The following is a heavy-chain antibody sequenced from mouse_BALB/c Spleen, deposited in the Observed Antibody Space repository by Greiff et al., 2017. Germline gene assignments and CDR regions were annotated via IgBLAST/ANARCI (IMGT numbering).Heavy chain of an antibody. CDR1: GFTFSSFG. CDR2: ISSGSSTI. Sequence: EVQVVESGGGLVQPGGSRKLSCAASGFTFSSFGMHWVRQAPEKGLEWVAYISSGSSTIYYADTVKGRFTISRDNPKNTLFLQMTSLRSEDTAMYYCASAYYRDWYFDVWGAGTTVTVSS. D-gene: IGHD2-12*01. J-gene: IGHJ1*01. CDR3: ASAYYRDWYFDV. V-gene: IGHV5-17*02.